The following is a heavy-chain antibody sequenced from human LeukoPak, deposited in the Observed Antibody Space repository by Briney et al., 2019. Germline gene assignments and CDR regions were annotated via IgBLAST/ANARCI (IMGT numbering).Heavy chain of an antibody. CDR1: GGSISGSF. J-gene: IGHJ5*02. Sequence: SETLSLTCTVSGGSISGSFWHWIRQPPGKGLEWMGYVFDRGTTAYNPPLKRRVTMSLDTSKSQFSLNLSSVTAADTAVYFCARLRLSGGSFSVGWFDPWGQGIQVTVSS. V-gene: IGHV4-59*01. CDR2: VFDRGTT. CDR3: ARLRLSGGSFSVGWFDP. D-gene: IGHD1-26*01.